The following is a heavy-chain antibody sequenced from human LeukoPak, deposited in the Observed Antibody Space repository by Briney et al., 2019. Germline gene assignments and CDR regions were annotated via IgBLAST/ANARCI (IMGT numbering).Heavy chain of an antibody. V-gene: IGHV3-11*01. J-gene: IGHJ2*01. CDR3: AKGEDRMVNWYFDL. D-gene: IGHD4-23*01. Sequence: GGSLRLSCAASGFTFSDYYMSWIRQAPGKGLEWVSYISSGRTTYYADSVKGRFTISRDNSKNTLYLQMNSLRAEDTAVYYCAKGEDRMVNWYFDLWGRGTLVTVSS. CDR2: ISSGRTT. CDR1: GFTFSDYY.